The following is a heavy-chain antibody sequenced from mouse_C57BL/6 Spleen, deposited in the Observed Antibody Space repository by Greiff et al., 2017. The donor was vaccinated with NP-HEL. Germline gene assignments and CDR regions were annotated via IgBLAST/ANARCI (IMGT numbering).Heavy chain of an antibody. CDR1: GFTFSSYA. CDR3: ARDREAGLLRSFFDY. Sequence: EVKLVESGGGLVKPGGSLKLSCAASGFTFSSYAMSWVRQTPEKRLEWVATISDGGSYTYYPDNVKGRFTISRDNAKNNLYLQMSHLTSEDTAMYYCARDREAGLLRSFFDYWGQGTTLTVSS. V-gene: IGHV5-4*01. CDR2: ISDGGSYT. D-gene: IGHD1-1*01. J-gene: IGHJ2*01.